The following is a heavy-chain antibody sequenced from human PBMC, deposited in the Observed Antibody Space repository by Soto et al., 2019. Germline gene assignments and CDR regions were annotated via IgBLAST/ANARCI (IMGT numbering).Heavy chain of an antibody. V-gene: IGHV4-34*01. D-gene: IGHD3-9*01. J-gene: IGHJ4*01. CDR1: GGSFSGYY. Sequence: SETLSLTCAVYGGSFSGYYWSWFRHPPGKGLEWIGEINHSGSTNYNPSLKSRVTISVDTSKNQFSLKLSSVTAADTAVYYCARGGFYYDILPGYLAYWGHGTPVTVSS. CDR2: INHSGST. CDR3: ARGGFYYDILPGYLAY.